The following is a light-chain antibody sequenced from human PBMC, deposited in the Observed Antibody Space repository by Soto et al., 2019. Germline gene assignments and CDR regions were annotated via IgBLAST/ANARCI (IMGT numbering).Light chain of an antibody. CDR2: DVS. Sequence: QSALTQPASVSGSPGQSITISCTGTSSDVGGYNYVSWYQQHPGKAPKLMIYDVSNRTSGSSNRFSGSKSGNTASLTISGLQAEDDADYYCSSYTSSSTLLYVVGTVTKVTVL. J-gene: IGLJ1*01. V-gene: IGLV2-14*01. CDR1: SSDVGGYNY. CDR3: SSYTSSSTLLYV.